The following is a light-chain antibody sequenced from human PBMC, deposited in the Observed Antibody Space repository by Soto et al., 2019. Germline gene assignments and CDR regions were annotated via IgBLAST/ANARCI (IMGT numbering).Light chain of an antibody. CDR1: QDITNY. CDR2: DAS. J-gene: IGKJ3*01. Sequence: DVQMTQSPSSLSASVGDRVTITCQASQDITNYLNWYQQKPGKAPKLLISDASNLETGVPSRFSGGGYGTDFTFTISSLQLEDIATYYCHQFGNLPFTFGPGTKVNIK. V-gene: IGKV1-33*01. CDR3: HQFGNLPFT.